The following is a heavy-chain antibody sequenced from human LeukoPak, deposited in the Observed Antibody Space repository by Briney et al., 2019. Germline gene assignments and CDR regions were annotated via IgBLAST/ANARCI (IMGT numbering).Heavy chain of an antibody. J-gene: IGHJ4*02. D-gene: IGHD3-10*01. V-gene: IGHV7-4-1*02. CDR3: ARENQLLWFGELFPYFDY. CDR1: GYTFTSYA. Sequence: ASVKVSCKASGYTFTSYAMNWVRQAPGQGLEWMEWINTNTGNPTYAQGFTGRFVFSLDTSVSTAYLQISSLKAEDTAVYYCARENQLLWFGELFPYFDYWGQGTLVTVSS. CDR2: INTNTGNP.